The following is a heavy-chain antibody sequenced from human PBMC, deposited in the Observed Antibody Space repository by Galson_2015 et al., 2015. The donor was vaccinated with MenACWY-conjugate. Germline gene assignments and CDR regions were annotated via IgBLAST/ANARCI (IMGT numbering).Heavy chain of an antibody. Sequence: SVKVSCKASGYTFTNYDINWVRQATGQGLEWMGWMNPISGLTGYAQKFQGRVLMTTDTSENTAYMELSSLTFEDTAVYYCARFPKGRERGIIPHYSYY. J-gene: IGHJ6*03. CDR2: MNPISGLT. D-gene: IGHD3-10*01. CDR1: GYTFTNYD. CDR3: ARFPKGRERGIIPHYSYY. V-gene: IGHV1-8*01.